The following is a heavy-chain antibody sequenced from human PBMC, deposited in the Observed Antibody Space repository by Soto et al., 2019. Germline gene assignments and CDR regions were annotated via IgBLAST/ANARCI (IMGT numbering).Heavy chain of an antibody. CDR3: ARDVPMVRGLDD. D-gene: IGHD3-10*01. CDR1: GYTFTSYG. CDR2: ISAYNGNT. J-gene: IGHJ4*02. Sequence: QVQLVQSGAEVKKPGASLKVSCEASGYTFTSYGISWVRQAPGQGLEWMGWISAYNGNTNYAQKFQGRVTMTTDTSTSTAEMELRRLRSDGTAVYYCARDVPMVRGLDDWGQGTLVTVSS. V-gene: IGHV1-18*01.